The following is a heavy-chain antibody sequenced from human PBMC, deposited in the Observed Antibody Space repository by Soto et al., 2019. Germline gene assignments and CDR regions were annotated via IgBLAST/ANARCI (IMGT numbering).Heavy chain of an antibody. CDR1: VDSFTSYY. Sequence: SETLSLTCSVSVDSFTSYYWSWIRQPPGKGLEWITYLSNSGSTNYNPSLKSRVTISVDTSKNQFSLKVTSVTAADTAVYYCARESNEAFDIWGQGTLVTVSS. V-gene: IGHV4-59*01. J-gene: IGHJ3*02. CDR2: LSNSGST. D-gene: IGHD1-1*01. CDR3: ARESNEAFDI.